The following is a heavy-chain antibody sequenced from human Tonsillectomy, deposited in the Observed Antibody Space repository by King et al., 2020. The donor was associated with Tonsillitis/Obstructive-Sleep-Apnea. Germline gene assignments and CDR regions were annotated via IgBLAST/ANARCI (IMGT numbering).Heavy chain of an antibody. V-gene: IGHV3-21*01. CDR2: ISSGSGYI. CDR3: ARVGYFEFWSGSYYMDV. D-gene: IGHD3-3*01. J-gene: IGHJ6*03. CDR1: GFTFSSYS. Sequence: VQLVQSGGGLVKPGGSLRLSCAASGFTFSSYSMNWVRQAPGKGLEWVSSISSGSGYIYYADSVKGRFTISRDNAKNSLYLQMNSLRAEDTAVYYCARVGYFEFWSGSYYMDVWGKGTTVTVSS.